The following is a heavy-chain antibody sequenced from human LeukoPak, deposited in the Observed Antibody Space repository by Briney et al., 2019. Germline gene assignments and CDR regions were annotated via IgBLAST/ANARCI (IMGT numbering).Heavy chain of an antibody. CDR1: GFTFYNYA. D-gene: IGHD6-13*01. Sequence: PGGSLRLSCAASGFTFYNYAMSWVRQAPGKGLEWVSTISGSGGSTYYADSVKGRFTISRDNAQNTLYLQMDSLRAEDTAVYYCAKDDKGSTWYYYGMDVWGQGTTVTVSS. J-gene: IGHJ6*02. CDR3: AKDDKGSTWYYYGMDV. CDR2: ISGSGGST. V-gene: IGHV3-23*01.